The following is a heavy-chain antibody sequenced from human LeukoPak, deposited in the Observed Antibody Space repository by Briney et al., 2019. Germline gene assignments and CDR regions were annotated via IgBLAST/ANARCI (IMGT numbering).Heavy chain of an antibody. CDR3: ARVKHGSGSYGRHYFDY. J-gene: IGHJ4*02. D-gene: IGHD3-10*01. Sequence: PSETLSLTCSFSIVSIKNYYWNWIRQSPGKGLQWIGYIYYTGSTDYNFSLKSRVTISLDTSENQFSLRLNSVTAADTAVYYCARVKHGSGSYGRHYFDYWGQGTLVTVSS. V-gene: IGHV4-59*01. CDR2: IYYTGST. CDR1: IVSIKNYY.